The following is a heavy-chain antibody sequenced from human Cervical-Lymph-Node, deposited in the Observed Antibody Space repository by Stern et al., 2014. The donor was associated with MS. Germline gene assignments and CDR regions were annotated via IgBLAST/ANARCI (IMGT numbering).Heavy chain of an antibody. CDR2: IYPGASEA. CDR1: GYSFSNYW. V-gene: IGHV5-51*01. CDR3: ARGSGRDFFDY. D-gene: IGHD3-3*01. Sequence: VQLVESGAEVKKPGEFLKISCKGSGYSFSNYWIGWVRQMPGKGLEWMGIIYPGASEARYSPSFQGQVTISADKSISTAYLQWSSLKASDTAMYYCARGSGRDFFDYWGQGTLVTVSS. J-gene: IGHJ4*02.